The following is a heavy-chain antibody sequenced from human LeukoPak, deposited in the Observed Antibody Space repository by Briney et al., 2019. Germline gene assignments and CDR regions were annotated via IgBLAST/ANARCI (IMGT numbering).Heavy chain of an antibody. J-gene: IGHJ4*02. Sequence: SETLSLTCTVSGGSISSSSYYWGWIRQPPGKGLEWIGTMFYSGSTYYNPSLRSRVTMSVDTSKNQFSLKLSSVTAADTAVYYCATDGLRAPAEYWGQGTLVTVSS. CDR2: MFYSGST. CDR3: ATDGLRAPAEY. D-gene: IGHD5-12*01. V-gene: IGHV4-39*07. CDR1: GGSISSSSYY.